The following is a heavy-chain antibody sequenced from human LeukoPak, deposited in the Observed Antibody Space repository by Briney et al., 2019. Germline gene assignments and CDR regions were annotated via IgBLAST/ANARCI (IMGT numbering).Heavy chain of an antibody. CDR1: GGSISSGSHY. CDR3: ARDDNWNYYDY. V-gene: IGHV4-61*02. J-gene: IGHJ2*01. Sequence: SETLSLTCTVSGGSISSGSHYWSWIRQPAGKGLEWIGRIYTSGSTNYNPSLKSRVTISVDTSKNQFSLKLSSVTAADTAVYYCARDDNWNYYDYWGRGTLVTVSS. D-gene: IGHD1-7*01. CDR2: IYTSGST.